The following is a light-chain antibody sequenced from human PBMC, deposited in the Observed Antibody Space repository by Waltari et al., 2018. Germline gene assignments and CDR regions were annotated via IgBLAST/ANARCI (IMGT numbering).Light chain of an antibody. J-gene: IGLJ3*02. CDR1: SSDVGSYHL. CDR3: CSYAGSSTPNWV. CDR2: EGS. V-gene: IGLV2-23*01. Sequence: QSALTQPASVSGSPGQSITISCTGLSSDVGSYHLVFWYQQHPGKAPKLMIYEGSVRPSGVSNRFSGSKSGNTASLTISGLQAEDEADYYCCSYAGSSTPNWVFGGGTKLTVL.